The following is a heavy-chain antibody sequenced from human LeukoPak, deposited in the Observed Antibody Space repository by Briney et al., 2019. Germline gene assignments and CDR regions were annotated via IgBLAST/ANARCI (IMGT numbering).Heavy chain of an antibody. J-gene: IGHJ4*02. CDR3: ARDLRMVRDSFDY. D-gene: IGHD3-10*01. CDR2: ISSSSSTI. Sequence: GGSLRLSCAASGFTFSSYSMNWVRQAPGKGLEWVSYISSSSSTIYYADSVKGRFTISRDNAKNSLYLQMNSLRAEDTAMYYCARDLRMVRDSFDYWGQGTLVTVSS. V-gene: IGHV3-48*04. CDR1: GFTFSSYS.